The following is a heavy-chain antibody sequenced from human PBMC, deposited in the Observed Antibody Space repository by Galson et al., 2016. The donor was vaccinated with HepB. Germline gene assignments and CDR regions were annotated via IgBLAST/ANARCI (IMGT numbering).Heavy chain of an antibody. Sequence: SLRLSCAASGFSFSTYAMSWARQAPGKGLEWVSSISGRGGTTHYADSVKGRFTISRDNSKNTLHLQMNSLRAEDTAVYYCGKHNFLDYYYMDVWGKGTTVTVSS. CDR3: GKHNFLDYYYMDV. J-gene: IGHJ6*03. CDR1: GFSFSTYA. D-gene: IGHD2/OR15-2a*01. V-gene: IGHV3-23*01. CDR2: ISGRGGTT.